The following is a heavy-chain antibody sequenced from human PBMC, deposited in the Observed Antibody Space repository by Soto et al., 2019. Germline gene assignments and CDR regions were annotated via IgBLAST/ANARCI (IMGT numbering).Heavy chain of an antibody. CDR3: ARRAAYYYDSCGYYYDHDGGWFDP. D-gene: IGHD3-22*01. CDR1: GGSISSSSYY. Sequence: PSETLSLTCTVSGGSISSSSYYWGWIRQPPGKGLEWIGSIYYSGSTYYNPSLKSRVTISVDTSKNQFSLKLSSVTAADTAVYYCARRAAYYYDSCGYYYDHDGGWFDPWAQGTLVIVS. CDR2: IYYSGST. V-gene: IGHV4-39*01. J-gene: IGHJ5*02.